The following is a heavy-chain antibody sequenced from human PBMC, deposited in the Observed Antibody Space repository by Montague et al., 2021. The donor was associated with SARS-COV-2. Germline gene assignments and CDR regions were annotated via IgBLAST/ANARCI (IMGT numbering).Heavy chain of an antibody. CDR1: GGSISSYY. D-gene: IGHD2-15*01. CDR3: ARLEAGDCSGGSCYSSWFDP. J-gene: IGHJ5*02. Sequence: SETLSLTCTVSGGSISSYYWSWIRQPPGKGLEWIGYIYYSGSTNYNPSLKSRVTILVDTSKNQFSLKLSSVTAADTAVYYCARLEAGDCSGGSCYSSWFDPWGQGTLVTVSS. V-gene: IGHV4-59*08. CDR2: IYYSGST.